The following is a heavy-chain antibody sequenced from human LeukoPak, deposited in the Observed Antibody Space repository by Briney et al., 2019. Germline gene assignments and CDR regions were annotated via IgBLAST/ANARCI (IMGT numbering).Heavy chain of an antibody. Sequence: GASVKVSCKASGYIFTQYGISWVRQAPGQGFEWMASISTYNGNTNYAQNFQDRVTVTTDTSTSTASMELRSLRSDDTAVYYCARRTGYNYYYMEVWGQGTTVTVSS. CDR2: ISTYNGNT. J-gene: IGHJ6*03. D-gene: IGHD3/OR15-3a*01. CDR3: ARRTGYNYYYMEV. CDR1: GYIFTQYG. V-gene: IGHV1-18*01.